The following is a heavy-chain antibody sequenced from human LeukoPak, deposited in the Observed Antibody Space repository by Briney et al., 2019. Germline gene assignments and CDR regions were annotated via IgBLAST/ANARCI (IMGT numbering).Heavy chain of an antibody. D-gene: IGHD5-18*01. CDR3: AGDQGRGYSYGPNAFAI. J-gene: IGHJ3*02. Sequence: SETLSLTCSVSGGSLSSYYWSWIRQPPGKGLEWIGYIFYRGRTNYNPSLKSRVTISIDTSKNQFSLQLKSVTAADTALYYCAGDQGRGYSYGPNAFAIWGQGTMVTVSS. CDR1: GGSLSSYY. V-gene: IGHV4-59*01. CDR2: IFYRGRT.